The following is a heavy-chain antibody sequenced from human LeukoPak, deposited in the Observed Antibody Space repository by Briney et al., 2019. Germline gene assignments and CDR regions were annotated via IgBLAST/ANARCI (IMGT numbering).Heavy chain of an antibody. CDR3: ARDPEDIVVNVLGTTLDY. Sequence: GGSLRLSCAASGFTFSSYWMSWVRQAPGKGLEWVANIKQDGSEKYYLDSVQGRFTVSRDNAKSSLYLQMNSLRAEDTAVYYCARDPEDIVVNVLGTTLDYWGQGTLVTVSS. J-gene: IGHJ4*02. CDR2: IKQDGSEK. CDR1: GFTFSSYW. V-gene: IGHV3-7*01. D-gene: IGHD2-2*01.